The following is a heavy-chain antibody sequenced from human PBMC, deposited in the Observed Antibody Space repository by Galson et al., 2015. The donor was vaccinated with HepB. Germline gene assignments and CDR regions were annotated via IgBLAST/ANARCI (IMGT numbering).Heavy chain of an antibody. CDR2: ISYDGSNK. CDR3: ARGGFLEWLSTFDY. Sequence: SLRLSCAASGFTFSSYAMHWVRQAPGKGLEWVAVISYDGSNKYYADSVKGRFTISRDNSKNTLCLQMNSLRAEDTAVYYCARGGFLEWLSTFDYWGQGTLVTVSS. D-gene: IGHD3-3*01. J-gene: IGHJ4*02. CDR1: GFTFSSYA. V-gene: IGHV3-30-3*01.